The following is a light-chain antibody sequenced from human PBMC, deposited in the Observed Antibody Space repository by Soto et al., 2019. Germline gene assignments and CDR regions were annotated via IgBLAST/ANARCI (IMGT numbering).Light chain of an antibody. CDR1: QGISSY. Sequence: DIQLNQSPTFLSASVGDRVTITCRASQGISSYLAWYQQKPGKAPQLLFYAASTFQSGVPSRISGSGSGTEFTLTISSRQPEDLATYYCQQLNSYPRITFGQGTRLEIK. CDR3: QQLNSYPRIT. CDR2: AAS. V-gene: IGKV1-9*01. J-gene: IGKJ5*01.